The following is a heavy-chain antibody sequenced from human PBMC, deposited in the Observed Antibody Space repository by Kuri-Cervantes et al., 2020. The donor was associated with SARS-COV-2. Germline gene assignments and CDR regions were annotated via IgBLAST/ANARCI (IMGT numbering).Heavy chain of an antibody. CDR1: GFTFSNYA. CDR2: ISESGATI. J-gene: IGHJ4*02. Sequence: GESLKISCAASGFTFSNYAMNWVRQAPGKGLEWVAYISESGATIYYPDSVKGRFTISRDFAKNSLSLQMSSLGVEDTAVYYCEGAYRLPWTIIFESWGQGTQVTVSS. D-gene: IGHD3/OR15-3a*01. CDR3: EGAYRLPWTIIFES. V-gene: IGHV3-48*03.